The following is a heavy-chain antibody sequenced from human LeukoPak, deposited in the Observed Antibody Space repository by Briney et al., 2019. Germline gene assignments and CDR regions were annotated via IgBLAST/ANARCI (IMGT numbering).Heavy chain of an antibody. D-gene: IGHD2-15*01. J-gene: IGHJ4*02. V-gene: IGHV3-15*01. CDR3: TTGKSGGRGGNLDY. Sequence: PGGSLRLSCAASGFTFCIACMSWVRQAPGRGPEWVGRIKSKTGGGTADYAAPVKGRFTISRDESKNMVFLQMNSLKTEDSAVYYCTTGKSGGRGGNLDYWGQGTLVTVSS. CDR1: GFTFCIAC. CDR2: IKSKTGGGTA.